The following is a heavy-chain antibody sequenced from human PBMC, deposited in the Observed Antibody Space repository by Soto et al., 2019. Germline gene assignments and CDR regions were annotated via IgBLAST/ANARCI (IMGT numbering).Heavy chain of an antibody. V-gene: IGHV4-34*01. D-gene: IGHD5-12*01. CDR3: ARGRGGYNKYYYYGMDV. CDR1: GGSFSGYY. Sequence: SETLSLTCAVYGGSFSGYYWSWIRQPPGKGLEWIGEVNHSGSANYNPSLKSRVTISVDTSKNQFSLKLSSVTAADTAVYYCARGRGGYNKYYYYGMDVWGQGTTVTVSS. J-gene: IGHJ6*02. CDR2: VNHSGSA.